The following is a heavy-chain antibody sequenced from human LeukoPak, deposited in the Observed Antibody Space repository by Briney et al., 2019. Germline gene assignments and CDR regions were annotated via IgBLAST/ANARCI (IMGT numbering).Heavy chain of an antibody. D-gene: IGHD6-13*01. J-gene: IGHJ6*02. CDR2: IYSGGST. Sequence: GGSLRLSCAASGFTVSSNYMSWVRQAPGKGLEWVSVIYSGGSTYYADSVKGRFTISRDNSKNTLYLQMNSLRAEDTAVYYCAKDKVPSSYYYYYGMDVWGQGTTVTVSS. CDR3: AKDKVPSSYYYYYGMDV. CDR1: GFTVSSNY. V-gene: IGHV3-53*01.